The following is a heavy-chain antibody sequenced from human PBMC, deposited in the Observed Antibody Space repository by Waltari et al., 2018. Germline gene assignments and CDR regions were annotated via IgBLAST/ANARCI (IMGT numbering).Heavy chain of an antibody. CDR2: ISYDGSNK. J-gene: IGHJ6*02. Sequence: QVQLVESGGGVVQPGRSLTLSCAASGFTFSIYAMHWVLQAPGKGLEWVAVISYDGSNKYYADSVKGRFTISRDNSKNTLYLQMNSLRAEDTAVYYCARVGGGSYRLSGYGMDVWGQGTTVTVSS. CDR3: ARVGGGSYRLSGYGMDV. CDR1: GFTFSIYA. V-gene: IGHV3-30-3*01. D-gene: IGHD3-16*02.